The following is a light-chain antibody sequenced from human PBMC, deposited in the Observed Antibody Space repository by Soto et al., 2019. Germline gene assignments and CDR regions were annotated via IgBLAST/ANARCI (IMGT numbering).Light chain of an antibody. Sequence: DIQMTQSPSSLSASVGDRVTITCRASQGISTYLVWYQQRQGRAPKLLIYAASSLLSGVPSRFSGSGSGTDFTLTISSLQPEDFVTYYCQQSYRTPYTFGQGTKLETK. J-gene: IGKJ2*01. V-gene: IGKV1-39*01. CDR3: QQSYRTPYT. CDR1: QGISTY. CDR2: AAS.